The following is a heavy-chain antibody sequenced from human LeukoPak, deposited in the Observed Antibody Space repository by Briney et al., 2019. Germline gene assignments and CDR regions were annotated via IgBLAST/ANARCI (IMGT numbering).Heavy chain of an antibody. CDR2: IRYDGSNK. J-gene: IGHJ4*02. CDR1: GFTFSSYG. CDR3: ARFQGAYCGGDCRTDY. D-gene: IGHD2-21*02. Sequence: GGSLRLSCAASGFTFSSYGMHWVRQAPGKGLEWVAFIRYDGSNKYYADSAKGRFTISRDNAKNSLYLQMNSLRAEDTAVYYCARFQGAYCGGDCRTDYWGQGTLVTVSS. V-gene: IGHV3-30*02.